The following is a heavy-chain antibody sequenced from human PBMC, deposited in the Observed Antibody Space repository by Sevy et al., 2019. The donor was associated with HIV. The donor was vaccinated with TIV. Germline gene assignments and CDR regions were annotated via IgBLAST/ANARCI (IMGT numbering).Heavy chain of an antibody. Sequence: ASVKVSCKASGYTFTGDYLHWMRQAPGQGLEWMGRVYPNSGGKNHAQKFQGRVTMTRDRSISTAYMELSRLGSDDTAMYYCARDGGGGTTNSGMDVWGQGTTVTVSS. V-gene: IGHV1-2*06. D-gene: IGHD1-7*01. CDR2: VYPNSGGK. CDR1: GYTFTGDY. J-gene: IGHJ6*02. CDR3: ARDGGGGTTNSGMDV.